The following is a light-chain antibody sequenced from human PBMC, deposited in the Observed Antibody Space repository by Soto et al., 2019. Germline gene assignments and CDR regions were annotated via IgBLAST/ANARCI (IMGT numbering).Light chain of an antibody. CDR2: DVT. CDR1: TNY. J-gene: IGLJ1*01. Sequence: QSVLTQPRSVSGSPGQSVTISCSGATNYASWYQQHPGKAPKLMIYDVTKRPSGVPDRFSGSKSGSTASLTISGLQAEDEADYYCCSFAGSYTSYVFGTGTKVTVL. CDR3: CSFAGSYTSYV. V-gene: IGLV2-11*01.